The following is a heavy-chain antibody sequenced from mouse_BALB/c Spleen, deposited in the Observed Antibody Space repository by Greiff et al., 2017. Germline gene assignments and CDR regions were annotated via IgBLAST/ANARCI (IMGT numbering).Heavy chain of an antibody. Sequence: EVQGVESGGGLVKPGGSLKLSCAASGFTFSSYTMSWVRQTPEKRLEWVATISSGGSYTYYPDSVKGRFTISRDNAKNTLYLQMSSLKSEDTAMYYCTRERTDLLHCDYWGQGTTLTVSS. CDR1: GFTFSSYT. J-gene: IGHJ2*01. CDR2: ISSGGSYT. CDR3: TRERTDLLHCDY. D-gene: IGHD1-1*01. V-gene: IGHV5-6-4*01.